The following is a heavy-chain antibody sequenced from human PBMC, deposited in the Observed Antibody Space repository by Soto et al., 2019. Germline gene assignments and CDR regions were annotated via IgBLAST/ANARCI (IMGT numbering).Heavy chain of an antibody. J-gene: IGHJ4*02. CDR3: ATQDFRGTTGTT. CDR2: ISGSGGNI. V-gene: IGHV3-23*01. CDR1: GFTFSRYA. D-gene: IGHD1-1*01. Sequence: EVQLLESGGGLVQPGGSLRLSCAASGFTFSRYAMGWVRQAPGKGLEWVSVISGSGGNIHYADSVKGRFTISRDNSKNTLYLQMNSPRVEDTAVYNCATQDFRGTTGTTWGQGTLVTVSS.